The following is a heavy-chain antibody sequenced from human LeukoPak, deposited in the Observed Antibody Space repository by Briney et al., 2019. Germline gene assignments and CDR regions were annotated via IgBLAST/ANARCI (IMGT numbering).Heavy chain of an antibody. D-gene: IGHD3-10*01. Sequence: PGGSLRLSCAAFGFTVSSNYMSWVRQAPGKGLEWGSVIYSGGSTYYADSVKGRFTISRDNSKNTLYLQMNSLRAEDTAVYYCARGGGSGTYYFVYWGQGTLVTVSS. CDR2: IYSGGST. V-gene: IGHV3-53*01. CDR3: ARGGGSGTYYFVY. J-gene: IGHJ4*02. CDR1: GFTVSSNY.